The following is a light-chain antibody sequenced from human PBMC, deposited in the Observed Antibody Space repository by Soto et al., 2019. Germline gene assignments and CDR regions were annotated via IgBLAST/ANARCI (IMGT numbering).Light chain of an antibody. V-gene: IGKV1-5*03. CDR3: QQFNSSPYT. CDR2: EAS. Sequence: DIQMTQSPSSLSASEGDRVTITCRASQSIVTWLAWYQQKPGKAPKLLIYEASSLESGVPSRFSGTGSGTEFTLTISSLQPDDSAAYYCQQFNSSPYTFGQGTKVEIK. J-gene: IGKJ2*01. CDR1: QSIVTW.